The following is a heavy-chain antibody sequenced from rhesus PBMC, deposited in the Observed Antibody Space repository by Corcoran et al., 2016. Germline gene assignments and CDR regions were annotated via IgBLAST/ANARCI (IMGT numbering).Heavy chain of an antibody. CDR2: HRSKSKSGKP. V-gene: IGHV3-116*02. CDR3: ARGWGLDY. D-gene: IGHD7-45*01. CDR1: GFTFSDYY. J-gene: IGHJ4*01. Sequence: EVRLVESGGGLVQPGGSLRLSCAASGFTFSDYYMSWVRQAPGKGPEWVGFHRSKSKSGKPEYAASVKGRFTISRDESKTIASLQMNSLKTEDTAVYYCARGWGLDYWGQGVLVTVSS.